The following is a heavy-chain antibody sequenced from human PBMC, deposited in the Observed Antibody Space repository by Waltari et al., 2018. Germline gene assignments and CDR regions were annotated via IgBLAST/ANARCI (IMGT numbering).Heavy chain of an antibody. J-gene: IGHJ3*02. CDR1: GGSISPSNW. V-gene: IGHV4-4*02. D-gene: IGHD3-3*01. CDR3: TRDGHESETSSSDAFDI. CDR2: IYRDGRS. Sequence: QVHLQESGPGLVKPSATLSLTCAVSGGSISPSNWLIWVRQLPGKGLEWIGEIYRDGRSNYNPSLKSRVTISIDKSKNQFSLELTSVTAADTAIYYCTRDGHESETSSSDAFDIWGQGTKVTVSS.